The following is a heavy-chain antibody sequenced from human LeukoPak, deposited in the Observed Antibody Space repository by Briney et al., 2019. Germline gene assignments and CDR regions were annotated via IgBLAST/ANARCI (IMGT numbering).Heavy chain of an antibody. Sequence: PGGSLRLSCAASGVTFSSYSMNWVRQAPGKGLEWVSSISSSSSYIYYADSVKGRFTISRDNAKNSLSLQMNSLRAEDTAVYYCAGLGLWSYDYARGWGKGTTVTVSS. CDR1: GVTFSSYS. CDR3: AGLGLWSYDYARG. D-gene: IGHD3-16*01. V-gene: IGHV3-21*01. CDR2: ISSSSSYI. J-gene: IGHJ6*04.